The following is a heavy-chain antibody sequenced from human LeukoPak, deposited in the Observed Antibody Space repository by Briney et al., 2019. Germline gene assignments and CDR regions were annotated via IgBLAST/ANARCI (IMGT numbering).Heavy chain of an antibody. Sequence: PSETLSLTCTVSGGSISSYYWSWIRQPPGKGLEWIGYIYYSGSTNYNPSLKSRVTISVDTSKNQFSLKLSSVTAADTAVYYCARHVVYVWGSYRYRENTSKVYYFDYWGQGTLVTVSS. CDR2: IYYSGST. CDR1: GGSISSYY. CDR3: ARHVVYVWGSYRYRENTSKVYYFDY. D-gene: IGHD3-16*02. J-gene: IGHJ4*02. V-gene: IGHV4-59*08.